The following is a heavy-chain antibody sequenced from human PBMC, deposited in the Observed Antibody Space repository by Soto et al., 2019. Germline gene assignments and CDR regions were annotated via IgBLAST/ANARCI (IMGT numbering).Heavy chain of an antibody. D-gene: IGHD4-17*01. CDR1: GFTFSGYA. V-gene: IGHV3-30-3*01. Sequence: GGSLRLSCAASGFTFSGYAMHWVRQAPGKGLEWVAVISYDGSNKYYADSVKGRFTISRDNSKNTLYLQMNSLRAEDTAVYYCARDLATPTTVVTLSYGMDVWGQGTTVTVSS. CDR2: ISYDGSNK. J-gene: IGHJ6*02. CDR3: ARDLATPTTVVTLSYGMDV.